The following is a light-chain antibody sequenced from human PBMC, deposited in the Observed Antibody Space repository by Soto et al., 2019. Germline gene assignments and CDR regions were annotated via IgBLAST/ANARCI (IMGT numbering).Light chain of an antibody. CDR3: QQLTSYPRT. J-gene: IGKJ3*01. V-gene: IGKV1-8*01. CDR2: AAS. CDR1: QGISSY. Sequence: AIRMTQSPSSLSASTGDRVTITCRASQGISSYIAWYQQKPGKAPKLLIYAASTLQSGVPSRFSGSGSGTDFTLTISSLQPEDFATYYCQQLTSYPRTFGPGTKVDIK.